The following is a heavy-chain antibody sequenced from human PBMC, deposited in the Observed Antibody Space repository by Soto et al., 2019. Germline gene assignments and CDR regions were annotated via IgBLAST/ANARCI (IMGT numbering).Heavy chain of an antibody. CDR2: IIGGSGNT. CDR1: GDTFGSNA. J-gene: IGHJ4*02. CDR3: ARGSGSFFPFFDS. D-gene: IGHD1-26*01. Sequence: QVQFVQSGAEVKKPGASVKLSCKASGDTFGSNAMHWVRQAAGQRLEWMGWIIGGSGNTKYSRNFHGRVTITWDTSASTVYMELTSLRSDDTSVYFCARGSGSFFPFFDSWGQGTLVTVSS. V-gene: IGHV1-3*01.